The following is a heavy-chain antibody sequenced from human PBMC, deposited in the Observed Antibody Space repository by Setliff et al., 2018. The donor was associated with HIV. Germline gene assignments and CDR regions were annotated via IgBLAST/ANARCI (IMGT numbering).Heavy chain of an antibody. CDR3: ARPRRVRSRAWYWFDI. CDR2: INHSGST. CDR1: GGSFSGYY. V-gene: IGHV4-34*01. J-gene: IGHJ5*02. D-gene: IGHD6-19*01. Sequence: SETLSLTCAVYGGSFSGYYWSWIRQSPGKGLEWIGEINHSGSTNYNPSLKSRVTILVDTSKNQFSLRLSSVTAADTAVYYCARPRRVRSRAWYWFDIWGQGTLVTVSS.